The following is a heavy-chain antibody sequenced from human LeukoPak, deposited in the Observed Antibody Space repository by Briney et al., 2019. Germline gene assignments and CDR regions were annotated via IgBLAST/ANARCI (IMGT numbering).Heavy chain of an antibody. J-gene: IGHJ6*02. Sequence: SVKVSCKASRGTFSSYAISWVRQAPGQGLEWMGGIIPIFGTANYAQKFQGRVTITADESTSTAYMELSSLRSEDTAVYYCARTDSGYDYSYYYYYGMDVWGQGTTVTVSS. CDR2: IIPIFGTA. D-gene: IGHD5-12*01. V-gene: IGHV1-69*13. CDR3: ARTDSGYDYSYYYYYGMDV. CDR1: RGTFSSYA.